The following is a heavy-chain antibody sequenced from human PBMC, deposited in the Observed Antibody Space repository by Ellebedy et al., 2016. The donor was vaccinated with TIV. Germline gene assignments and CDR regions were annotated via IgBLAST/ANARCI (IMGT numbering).Heavy chain of an antibody. CDR1: GFTFTSHG. CDR3: ARDQGWTGGATTRFDY. J-gene: IGHJ4*02. Sequence: PGGSLRLSCAASGFTFTSHGMPWVPQAPGKGLEWVAVIWFDGSNKYYADSVKFRFTISRDSSKNTLYLQMNSLRAEDTAVYYCARDQGWTGGATTRFDYWGQGTLVTVSS. CDR2: IWFDGSNK. V-gene: IGHV3-33*01. D-gene: IGHD1-1*01.